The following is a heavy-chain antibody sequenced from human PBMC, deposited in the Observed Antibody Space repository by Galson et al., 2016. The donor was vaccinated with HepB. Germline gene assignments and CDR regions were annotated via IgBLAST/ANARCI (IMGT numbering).Heavy chain of an antibody. Sequence: SLRLSCAASGFTFSSYGMHWVRQAPGKGLEWVAVIWYDGSNKCYADSVKGRFTISRDNSKNTLYLQMYSLRVDDTALYYCARGLSGTWYEDIWGQGTLVTVSS. CDR3: ARGLSGTWYEDI. CDR2: IWYDGSNK. D-gene: IGHD6-13*01. CDR1: GFTFSSYG. V-gene: IGHV3-33*01. J-gene: IGHJ4*02.